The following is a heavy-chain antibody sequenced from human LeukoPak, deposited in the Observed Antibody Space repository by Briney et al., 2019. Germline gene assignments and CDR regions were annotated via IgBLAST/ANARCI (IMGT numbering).Heavy chain of an antibody. Sequence: ASVKVSCKASGYTFTGYYMHWVRQAPGQGLEWMGWINPNSGGTNYAQKFQGWVTMTRDTSISTAYMELSSLRSEDTAVYYCARRGNWNDFPFDPWGQGTLVTVSS. D-gene: IGHD1-1*01. CDR2: INPNSGGT. CDR1: GYTFTGYY. J-gene: IGHJ5*02. V-gene: IGHV1-2*04. CDR3: ARRGNWNDFPFDP.